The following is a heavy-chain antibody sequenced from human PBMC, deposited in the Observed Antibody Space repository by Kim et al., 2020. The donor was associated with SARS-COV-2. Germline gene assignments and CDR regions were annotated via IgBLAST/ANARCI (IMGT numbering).Heavy chain of an antibody. CDR3: AVRLRRSVDWFDP. D-gene: IGHD4-17*01. V-gene: IGHV4-39*01. J-gene: IGHJ5*02. CDR2: IYYSGST. Sequence: SETLSLTCTVSGGSISSSSYYWGWIRQPPGKGLEWIGSIYYSGSTYYNPSLKSRVTISVDTSKNQFSLKLSSVTAADTAVYYCAVRLRRSVDWFDPWGQGTLVTVSS. CDR1: GGSISSSSYY.